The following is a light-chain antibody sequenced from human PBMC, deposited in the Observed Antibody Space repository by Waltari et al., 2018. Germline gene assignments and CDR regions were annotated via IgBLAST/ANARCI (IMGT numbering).Light chain of an antibody. CDR3: QQGHSTPRT. CDR2: AAS. CDR1: QSISSY. V-gene: IGKV1-39*01. Sequence: DIQMTQSPSSLSSSVGDRVTITCRASQSISSYLSWYQQKPEKAPQLLIYAASSLQSGVPSRFSGRGSGTDFTLTITSLQPEDFATYYCQQGHSTPRTFGQGTKVEIK. J-gene: IGKJ1*01.